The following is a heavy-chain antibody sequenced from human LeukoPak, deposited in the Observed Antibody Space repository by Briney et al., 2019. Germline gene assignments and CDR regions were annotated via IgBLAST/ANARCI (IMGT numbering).Heavy chain of an antibody. CDR3: ARDRVSGITGTTSGFDY. Sequence: SETLSLTCTVSGGSISSYYWSWIRQPAGKGLEWIGRIYTSGSTNYNPSLKSRVTMSVDTSKIQFSLKLSSVTAADTAVYYCARDRVSGITGTTSGFDYWGQGTLVTVSS. J-gene: IGHJ4*02. CDR1: GGSISSYY. CDR2: IYTSGST. V-gene: IGHV4-4*07. D-gene: IGHD1-7*01.